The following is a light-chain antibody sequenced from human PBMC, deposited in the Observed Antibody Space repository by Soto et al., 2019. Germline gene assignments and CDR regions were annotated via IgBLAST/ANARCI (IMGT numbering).Light chain of an antibody. Sequence: DIQLTQSPSFLSASIGDSVTITCRASQAISTYLAWYQQKPGKAPKGLIFAASTLRSGVSSRFSASGSQTEFTLTISSLQPEDFATYSCQQPHSYPPTFGQGTQVDIK. CDR2: AAS. CDR1: QAISTY. V-gene: IGKV1-9*01. CDR3: QQPHSYPPT. J-gene: IGKJ1*01.